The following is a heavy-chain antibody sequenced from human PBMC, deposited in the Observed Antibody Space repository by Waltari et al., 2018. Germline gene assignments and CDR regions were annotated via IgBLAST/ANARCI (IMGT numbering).Heavy chain of an antibody. J-gene: IGHJ4*02. V-gene: IGHV3-23*01. CDR1: GFTFNSHA. CDR3: AKDQRPMIDY. CDR2: IGGGGAPI. D-gene: IGHD6-25*01. Sequence: EVQLLESGGGLVQPGGSLRLPCAASGFTFNSHAMGWVRQAPGKGLEWVSVIGGGGAPIFYADSVKGRFTISRDNSRDTLYLQMNSLRAEDTAVYYCAKDQRPMIDYWGQGILVTVSS.